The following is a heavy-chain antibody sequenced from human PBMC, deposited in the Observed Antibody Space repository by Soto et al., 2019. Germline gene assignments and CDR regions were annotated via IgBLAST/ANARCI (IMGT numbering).Heavy chain of an antibody. V-gene: IGHV1-2*02. J-gene: IGHJ4*02. CDR3: ARSSTYNFDSSGYYDY. D-gene: IGHD3-22*01. CDR1: GYTFNSHY. CDR2: INPNSGGA. Sequence: ASVKVSCKTSGYTFNSHYMHWVRQAPGQGLEWMGWINPNSGGANYAQRFQGRVTLSRDASINTAYMDLTRLTSGDAAVYYCARSSTYNFDSSGYYDYWGQGTLVTVSS.